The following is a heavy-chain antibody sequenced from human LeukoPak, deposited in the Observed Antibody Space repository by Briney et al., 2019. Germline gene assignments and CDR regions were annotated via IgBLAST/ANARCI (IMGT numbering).Heavy chain of an antibody. Sequence: GGSLRLSCAASGFTFSSYAMNWVRQAPGKGLEWVAVIWYGGSNKYYADSVKGRFTISRDNSKNTLYLQMNSLRAEDTAVYYCAKDGTKNYDFWSGYLDYWGQGTLVTVSS. CDR3: AKDGTKNYDFWSGYLDY. CDR2: IWYGGSNK. CDR1: GFTFSSYA. D-gene: IGHD3-3*01. J-gene: IGHJ4*02. V-gene: IGHV3-30*02.